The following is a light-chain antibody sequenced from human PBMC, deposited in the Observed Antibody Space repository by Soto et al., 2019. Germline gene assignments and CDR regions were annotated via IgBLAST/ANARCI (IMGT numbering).Light chain of an antibody. V-gene: IGKV3-20*01. Sequence: EIVLTQSPGTLSLSPGERGTLSCRTSQNVNSRYLAWYQHKPGQAPRLLIYDASRRATGIPDRLSGSASGTDFPLTISILEPEEFAVYYCVLYEDSPSTWTFVQGTKV. CDR1: QNVNSRY. J-gene: IGKJ1*01. CDR3: VLYEDSPSTWT. CDR2: DAS.